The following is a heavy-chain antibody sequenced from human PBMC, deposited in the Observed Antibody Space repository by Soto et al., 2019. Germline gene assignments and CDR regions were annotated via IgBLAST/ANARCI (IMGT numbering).Heavy chain of an antibody. CDR1: GYTFTSYD. J-gene: IGHJ4*02. D-gene: IGHD4-17*01. CDR2: MNPNSGNT. Sequence: GAAVKVSCKASGYTFTSYDINWVRQATGQGLEWMGWMNPNSGNTGYAQKFQGRVTMTRNNSLSTVYMELSSVRSEDMAVYYCARDLLTVTTGGGSDYWGQGILVTVSS. CDR3: ARDLLTVTTGGGSDY. V-gene: IGHV1-8*01.